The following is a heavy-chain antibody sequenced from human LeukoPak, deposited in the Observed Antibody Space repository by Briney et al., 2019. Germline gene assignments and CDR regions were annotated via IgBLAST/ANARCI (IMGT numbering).Heavy chain of an antibody. V-gene: IGHV4-59*01. Sequence: SQTLSLTCTVSGASIGSYCWGWVRQPPGKGLGWIGYIYYSGPTTYNPSLKSRVTISVDTSKNQFSLKLSSVTAADTAVYYCAREEYSYGIDYWGQGTLVTVSS. D-gene: IGHD5-18*01. CDR3: AREEYSYGIDY. CDR1: GASIGSYC. J-gene: IGHJ4*02. CDR2: IYYSGPT.